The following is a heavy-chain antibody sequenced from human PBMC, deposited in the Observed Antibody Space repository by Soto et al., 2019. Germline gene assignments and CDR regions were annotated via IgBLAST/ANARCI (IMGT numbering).Heavy chain of an antibody. Sequence: ASVKVSCKASGYTFTSYGISWVRQAPGQGLEWMGWISAYNGNTNYAQKLQGRVTMTTDTSTSTAYMELRSLRSDDTAMYYCARRRSSFGYYYGMDVWGQGTTVTVSS. CDR2: ISAYNGNT. CDR1: GYTFTSYG. CDR3: ARRRSSFGYYYGMDV. J-gene: IGHJ6*02. D-gene: IGHD2-2*01. V-gene: IGHV1-18*01.